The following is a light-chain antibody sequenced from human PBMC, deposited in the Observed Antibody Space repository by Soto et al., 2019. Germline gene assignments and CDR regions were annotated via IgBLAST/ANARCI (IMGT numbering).Light chain of an antibody. CDR2: DAS. CDR1: QSISSS. CDR3: QQYGSSLIT. Sequence: DIQMTQSPSTLSASVGDRVTITCRASQSISSSLAWYQQKRGKAPKLLIYDASSLESGVPSRFSGSGSGTDYALTISRVEPEDFAVYYCQQYGSSLITFGQGTRLEI. J-gene: IGKJ5*01. V-gene: IGKV1-5*01.